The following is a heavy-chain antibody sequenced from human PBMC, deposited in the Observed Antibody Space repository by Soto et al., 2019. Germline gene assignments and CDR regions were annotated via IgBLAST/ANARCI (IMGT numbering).Heavy chain of an antibody. CDR1: GFTFSRFA. CDR3: ARDTSTYFDY. J-gene: IGHJ4*02. D-gene: IGHD2-2*01. Sequence: QVQLVESGEGVVQPGRSLRISCAASGFTFSRFAIHWVRQAPGKGLEWVAHISSDGSNKDYADSVKGRFTISRDNSKNTVHLQMDSLTTEDTSQYYCARDTSTYFDYWGQGTLVTVSS. V-gene: IGHV3-30-3*01. CDR2: ISSDGSNK.